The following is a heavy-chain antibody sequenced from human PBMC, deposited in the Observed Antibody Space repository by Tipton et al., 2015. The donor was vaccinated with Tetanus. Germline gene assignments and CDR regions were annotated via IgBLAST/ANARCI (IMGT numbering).Heavy chain of an antibody. Sequence: TLSLTCTVSGGSISSNVYYWAWIRQPPGKGPQWIGNIFYSGSINYNPSLKSRLTISADTAKNQFSLKLNSVTASDTAVYYCARIRQVGKPGPFFDYWGQGTLVTVSS. CDR2: IFYSGSI. V-gene: IGHV4-39*01. J-gene: IGHJ4*02. CDR1: GGSISSNVYY. D-gene: IGHD7-27*01. CDR3: ARIRQVGKPGPFFDY.